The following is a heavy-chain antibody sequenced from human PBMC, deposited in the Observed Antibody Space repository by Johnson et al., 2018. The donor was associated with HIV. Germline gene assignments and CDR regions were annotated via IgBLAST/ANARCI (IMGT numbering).Heavy chain of an antibody. J-gene: IGHJ3*02. D-gene: IGHD2-2*01. CDR1: IFTFSRYW. V-gene: IGHV3-7*01. CDR3: ARPGVAVLPAGAFDI. Sequence: VQLVESGGGLVQPGGSLRLSCGASIFTFSRYWMSWVRQAPGKGLEWVANIKQDGSEKHYVDSVKGRFTISRDNAKNSLYLQMKTLRLEDTAIYYCARPGVAVLPAGAFDIGGPGTMVTVSS. CDR2: IKQDGSEK.